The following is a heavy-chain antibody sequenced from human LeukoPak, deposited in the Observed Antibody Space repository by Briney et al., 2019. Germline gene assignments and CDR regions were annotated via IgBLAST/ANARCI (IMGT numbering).Heavy chain of an antibody. CDR3: AKDGGYCSSTSCYAAYYYYMDV. CDR2: ISYDGSNK. J-gene: IGHJ6*03. D-gene: IGHD2-2*01. V-gene: IGHV3-30*18. Sequence: PGGSLRLSCAASGFTFSSYGMHWVRQAPGKGLEWVAVISYDGSNKYYADSVKGRFTISRDNSKNTLYLQMNSLRAEDTAVYYCAKDGGYCSSTSCYAAYYYYMDVWGKGTTVTISS. CDR1: GFTFSSYG.